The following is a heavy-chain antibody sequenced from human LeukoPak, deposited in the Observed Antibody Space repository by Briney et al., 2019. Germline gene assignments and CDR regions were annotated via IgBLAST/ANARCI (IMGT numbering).Heavy chain of an antibody. D-gene: IGHD6-13*01. J-gene: IGHJ4*02. Sequence: GGSLRLSCAASGFTVSSNYMSWVRQAPGKGLEWVSVIYSGGSTYYADSVKGRFTIPRHNSKNTLYLQMNSLRGEDTAVYYCATRFDPAASIYWGQGTLVSVSS. CDR1: GFTVSSNY. CDR2: IYSGGST. CDR3: ATRFDPAASIY. V-gene: IGHV3-53*04.